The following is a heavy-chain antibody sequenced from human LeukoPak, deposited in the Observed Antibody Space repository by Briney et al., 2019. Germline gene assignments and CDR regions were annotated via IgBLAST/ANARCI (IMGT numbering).Heavy chain of an antibody. V-gene: IGHV4-59*01. J-gene: IGHJ4*02. CDR3: ARSSGYYRNFDY. CDR1: GGSISSYY. D-gene: IGHD3-22*01. Sequence: SGTLSLTCTVSGGSISSYYWSWIRQPPGKGLEWIGYIYYSGSTNYNPSLKSRVTISVDTSKNQFSLNLSSVTAADTAVYYCARSSGYYRNFDYWGQGTLVTVSS. CDR2: IYYSGST.